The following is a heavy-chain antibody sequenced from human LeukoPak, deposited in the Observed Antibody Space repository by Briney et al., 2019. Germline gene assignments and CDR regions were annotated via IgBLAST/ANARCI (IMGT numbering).Heavy chain of an antibody. CDR3: ARDPRXGSSILNAPPSYYYYGMDV. J-gene: IGHJ6*02. CDR1: GFTFSSYA. Sequence: GGSLRLSCAASGFTFSSYAMSWVRQAPGKGLEWVSAISGSGGSTYYADSVKGRFTISRDNSKNTLYLQMNSLRAEDTAVYYCARDPRXGSSILNAPPSYYYYGMDVWGQGTTVTVSS. D-gene: IGHD6-6*01. V-gene: IGHV3-23*01. CDR2: ISGSGGST.